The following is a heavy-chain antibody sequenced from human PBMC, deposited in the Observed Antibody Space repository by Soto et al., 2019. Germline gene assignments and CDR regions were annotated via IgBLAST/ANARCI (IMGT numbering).Heavy chain of an antibody. Sequence: EVQLVESGGGLVQPGGSLRLSCAASGFTFSSYWMHWVRQAPGKGLVWVSRINSDGSTTSYADSVKGRFAISRDNAKNTLYLQMNSLRAEDTAVYYRARVGVGAYHFDYWGQGTVVTVPS. CDR2: INSDGSTT. V-gene: IGHV3-74*01. CDR1: GFTFSSYW. CDR3: ARVGVGAYHFDY. J-gene: IGHJ4*02. D-gene: IGHD1-26*01.